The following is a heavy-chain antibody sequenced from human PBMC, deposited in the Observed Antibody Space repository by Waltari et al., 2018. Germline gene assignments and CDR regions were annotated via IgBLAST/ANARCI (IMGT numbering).Heavy chain of an antibody. CDR3: AKETLRWFDY. J-gene: IGHJ4*02. CDR2: IKDGGGST. Sequence: EVQLLESGGGLVQPGGSLRLSCAVSGITFSAYAMSWVRQAPGKGLEWVSGIKDGGGSTYYADSVKGRFTISRDNSRKMLFLQMSGLRAEDTAIYYCAKETLRWFDYWGQGTLVAVSS. CDR1: GITFSAYA. D-gene: IGHD5-12*01. V-gene: IGHV3-23*01.